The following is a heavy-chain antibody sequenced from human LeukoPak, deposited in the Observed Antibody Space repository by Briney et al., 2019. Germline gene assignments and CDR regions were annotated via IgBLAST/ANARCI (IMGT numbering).Heavy chain of an antibody. J-gene: IGHJ6*02. D-gene: IGHD3-3*01. Sequence: SETLSLTCTVSGGSINSYYWNWIRQSPGKGLEWIGHIYYSGSTNYNPSLKSRVTISVDTSKNQFSLKLSSVTAADTAVYYCARAAIRSTYGMDVWGQGTTVTVSS. CDR2: IYYSGST. CDR1: GGSINSYY. V-gene: IGHV4-59*01. CDR3: ARAAIRSTYGMDV.